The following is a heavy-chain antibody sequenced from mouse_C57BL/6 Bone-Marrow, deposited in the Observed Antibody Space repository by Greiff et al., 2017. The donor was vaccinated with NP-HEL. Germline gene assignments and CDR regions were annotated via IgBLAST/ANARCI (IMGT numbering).Heavy chain of an antibody. J-gene: IGHJ3*01. Sequence: VQLQQSGGDLVKPGGSLKLSCAASGFTFSSYGMSWVRQTPDKRLEWVATISSGGSYTYYPDSVKGRFTISRDNAKNTLYLQMSSLKSEDTAMYYCARPDYYGSSSAWFAYWGQGTLVTVSA. D-gene: IGHD1-1*01. CDR2: ISSGGSYT. V-gene: IGHV5-6*01. CDR1: GFTFSSYG. CDR3: ARPDYYGSSSAWFAY.